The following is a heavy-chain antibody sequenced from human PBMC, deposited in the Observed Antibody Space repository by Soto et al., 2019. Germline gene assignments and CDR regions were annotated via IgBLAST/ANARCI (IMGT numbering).Heavy chain of an antibody. CDR1: GYTFTSYA. CDR3: ARDRNTAMDENLSDP. V-gene: IGHV1-3*01. D-gene: IGHD5-18*01. J-gene: IGHJ5*02. Sequence: DAVKASCKASGYTFTSYAMHWVRQAPGQRLEWMGWINAGNGNTKYSQKFQGRVTITRDTSASTAYMELGSLRSEDTAVYYCARDRNTAMDENLSDPWGQGTLVTVSS. CDR2: INAGNGNT.